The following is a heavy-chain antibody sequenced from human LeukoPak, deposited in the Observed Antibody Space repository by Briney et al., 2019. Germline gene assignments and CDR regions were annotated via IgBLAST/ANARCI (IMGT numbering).Heavy chain of an antibody. V-gene: IGHV4-30-2*01. J-gene: IGHJ2*01. CDR2: IYHSGST. CDR1: GGSISSGGYS. CDR3: ARDGIGYFDL. Sequence: SETLSLTCAVSGGSISSGGYSWSWIRQPPGKGLEWIGYIYHSGSTYYNPSLKSRVTISVDRSKNQFSLKLSSVTAADTAVYYCARDGIGYFDLCGRGTLVTVSS. D-gene: IGHD1-14*01.